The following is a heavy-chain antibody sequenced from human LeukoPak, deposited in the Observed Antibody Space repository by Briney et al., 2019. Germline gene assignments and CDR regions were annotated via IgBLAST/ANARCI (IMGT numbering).Heavy chain of an antibody. CDR1: GFTFSSYE. CDR3: AGRAGGGVYYFDY. D-gene: IGHD2-8*01. J-gene: IGHJ4*02. V-gene: IGHV3-48*01. Sequence: GGSLRLSCAASGFTFSSYEMNWVRQAPGKGLEWVSYISSSSSTIYYADSVKGRFTISRDNAKNSLYLQMNSLRAEDTAVYYCAGRAGGGVYYFDYWGQGTLVTVSS. CDR2: ISSSSSTI.